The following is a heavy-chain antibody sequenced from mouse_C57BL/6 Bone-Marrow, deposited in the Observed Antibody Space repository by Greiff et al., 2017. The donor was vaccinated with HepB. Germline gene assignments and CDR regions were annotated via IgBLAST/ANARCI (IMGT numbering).Heavy chain of an antibody. CDR3: SKHNDYDQYAMDY. Sequence: VQLQQSGPGLVAPSQSLSITCTVSGFSLTSYGVDWVRQPPGKGLEWLGVIWGGGSTNYNSALMSRLIIIKDDSKRPVFLKMNSLQTNDTAMYYYSKHNDYDQYAMDYWGQGTSVTVSS. V-gene: IGHV2-9*01. CDR2: IWGGGST. J-gene: IGHJ4*01. D-gene: IGHD2-4*01. CDR1: GFSLTSYG.